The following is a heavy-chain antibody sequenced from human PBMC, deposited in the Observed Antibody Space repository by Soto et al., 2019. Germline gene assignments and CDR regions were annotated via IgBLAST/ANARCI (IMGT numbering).Heavy chain of an antibody. CDR2: ITPIFGTA. CDR3: ARVAEVVPANYYYYGMDV. J-gene: IGHJ6*02. D-gene: IGHD2-2*01. V-gene: IGHV1-69*13. CDR1: GGTFSSYA. Sequence: GASVKVSCKASGGTFSSYAISWVRQAPGQGLEWMGGITPIFGTANYAQKFQGRVTITADESTSTAYMELSSLRSEDTAVYYCARVAEVVPANYYYYGMDVWGQGTTVTVSS.